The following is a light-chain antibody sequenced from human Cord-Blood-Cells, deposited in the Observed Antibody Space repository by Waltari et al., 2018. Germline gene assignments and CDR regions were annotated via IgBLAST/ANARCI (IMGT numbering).Light chain of an antibody. CDR2: GKN. CDR3: NSRDSSGNHQV. Sequence: SSELTQYPAVSVALCQTVRITCQGDSLRSDAASWYQQKPGQAPVLVIYGKNNRPSGIPDRFSGSSSGNTASLTITGAQAEDEADYYCNSRDSSGNHQVFGTGTKVTVL. V-gene: IGLV3-19*01. CDR1: SLRSDA. J-gene: IGLJ1*01.